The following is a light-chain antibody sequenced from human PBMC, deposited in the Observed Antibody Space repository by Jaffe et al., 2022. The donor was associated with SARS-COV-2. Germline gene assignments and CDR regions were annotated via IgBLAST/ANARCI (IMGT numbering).Light chain of an antibody. CDR1: QSVSSNY. CDR2: GAS. Sequence: EIVLTQSPGTLSLSPGERATLSCRATQSVSSNYLAWYQQKPGQAPSLLIYGASSRATGIPDRFSGSGSGTDFTLTISRLEPEDFAVYYCQQYGRSPYTFGQGTKLEIK. V-gene: IGKV3-20*01. J-gene: IGKJ2*01. CDR3: QQYGRSPYT.